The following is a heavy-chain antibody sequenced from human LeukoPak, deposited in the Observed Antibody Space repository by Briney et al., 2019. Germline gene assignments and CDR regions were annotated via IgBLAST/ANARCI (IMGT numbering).Heavy chain of an antibody. CDR1: GYTFTSYY. Sequence: ASVKVSCKASGYTFTSYYMHWVRQAPGQGLEWMGIINPSGGSTSYAQKFQGRVTMTRDMSTSTAYMELSSLRSEDTAVYYCASSGSYYGIDYWGQGTLVTVSS. CDR2: INPSGGST. V-gene: IGHV1-46*01. D-gene: IGHD1-26*01. J-gene: IGHJ4*02. CDR3: ASSGSYYGIDY.